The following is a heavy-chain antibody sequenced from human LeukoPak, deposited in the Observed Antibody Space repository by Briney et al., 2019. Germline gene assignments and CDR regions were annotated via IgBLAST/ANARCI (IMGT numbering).Heavy chain of an antibody. Sequence: GGSLRLSCAASGFTFSSYAMSWVRQAPGKGLEWVSVSYSGGDTHYADSVKGRFTISRDNSKNTLYLQMNSLRAEDTAVYYCARDSTGYWYFDLWGRGTLVSVSS. D-gene: IGHD3-3*02. CDR2: SYSGGDT. CDR1: GFTFSSYA. CDR3: ARDSTGYWYFDL. V-gene: IGHV3-53*01. J-gene: IGHJ2*01.